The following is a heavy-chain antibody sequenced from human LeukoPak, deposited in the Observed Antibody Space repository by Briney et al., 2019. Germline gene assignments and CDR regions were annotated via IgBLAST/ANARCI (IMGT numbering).Heavy chain of an antibody. CDR1: GFTFSTCS. J-gene: IGHJ4*02. CDR3: ARDPCCCGGDCHSVLDY. D-gene: IGHD2-21*02. Sequence: GGSLRLSCAASGFTFSTCSMKWVRQAPGKGLEWVSSISSSSSYIYYADSVKGRFTISRDNAKNSLYLQMNSLTAKDTAVYYCARDPCCCGGDCHSVLDYWGQGTLATVSS. V-gene: IGHV3-21*01. CDR2: ISSSSSYI.